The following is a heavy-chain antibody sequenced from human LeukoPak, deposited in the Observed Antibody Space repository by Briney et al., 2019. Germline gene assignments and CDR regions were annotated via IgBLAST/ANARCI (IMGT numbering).Heavy chain of an antibody. CDR3: ARGLLYYYDSSGYLDY. CDR1: GGSVSSGSYY. Sequence: SETLSLTCTVSGGSVSSGSYYWSWIRQPPGKGLEWIGYTYYSGSTNYNPSLKSRVTISVDTSKNQFSLKLSSVTAADTAVYYCARGLLYYYDSSGYLDYWGQGTLVTVSS. CDR2: TYYSGST. D-gene: IGHD3-22*01. V-gene: IGHV4-61*01. J-gene: IGHJ4*02.